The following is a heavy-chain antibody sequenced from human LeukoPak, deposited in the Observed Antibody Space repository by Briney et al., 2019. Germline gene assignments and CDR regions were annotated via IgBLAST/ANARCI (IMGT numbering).Heavy chain of an antibody. Sequence: SETLSLTCTVSGGSISSYYWSWIRQPAGKGLEWIGRIYTSGSSNYNPSLKSRVTMSVDTSKNQFSLKLSSVTAADTAVYYCAREVFGSGSYPSSDYYYGMDVWGQGTTVTVSS. CDR1: GGSISSYY. J-gene: IGHJ6*02. D-gene: IGHD3-10*01. CDR2: IYTSGSS. V-gene: IGHV4-4*07. CDR3: AREVFGSGSYPSSDYYYGMDV.